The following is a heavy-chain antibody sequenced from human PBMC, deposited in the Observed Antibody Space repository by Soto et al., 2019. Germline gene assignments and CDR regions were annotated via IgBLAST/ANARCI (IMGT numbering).Heavy chain of an antibody. CDR1: GGSFSGYY. CDR2: INHSGST. V-gene: IGHV4-34*01. J-gene: IGHJ4*02. CDR3: ARAPHSGSYYY. Sequence: SEILSLTCAVYGGSFSGYYWSWIRQPPGKGLEWIGEINHSGSTNYNPSLKSRVTISVDTSKNQFSLKLSSVTAADTAVYYCARAPHSGSYYYWGQGTLVTVSS. D-gene: IGHD1-26*01.